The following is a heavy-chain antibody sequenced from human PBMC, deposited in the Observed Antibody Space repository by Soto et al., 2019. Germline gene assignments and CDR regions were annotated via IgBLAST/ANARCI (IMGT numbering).Heavy chain of an antibody. CDR1: GFTFNTHW. CDR3: ARGCAMGVDY. D-gene: IGHD1-26*01. Sequence: GGSLRLSCTASGFTFNTHWMHWVRQAPGKGLVWVSRIYFDGITANYADSVKGRLTVSRDNAKNTVYLHVNTLRDEDTAVYDCARGCAMGVDYWGQGTLVTVSS. V-gene: IGHV3-74*01. CDR2: IYFDGITA. J-gene: IGHJ4*02.